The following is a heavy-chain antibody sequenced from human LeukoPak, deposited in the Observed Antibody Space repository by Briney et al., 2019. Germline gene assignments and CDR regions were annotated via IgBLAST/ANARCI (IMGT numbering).Heavy chain of an antibody. CDR1: GFSFDTYA. CDR2: IWHDGSHK. Sequence: GGSLRLSCEASGFSFDTYAMHWVRQAPGQGLEWVALIWHDGSHKFYSNSVRGQFTISRDNSKNTEYLQMNNLRPDDTAVYYCAREIFGSGSYLDFWGQGTLVTVSS. V-gene: IGHV3-33*01. D-gene: IGHD3-10*01. CDR3: AREIFGSGSYLDF. J-gene: IGHJ4*02.